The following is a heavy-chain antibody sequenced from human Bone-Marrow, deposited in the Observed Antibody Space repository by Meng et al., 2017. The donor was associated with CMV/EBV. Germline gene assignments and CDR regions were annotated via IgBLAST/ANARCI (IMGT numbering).Heavy chain of an antibody. Sequence: SVKVSCKASGGTFSSYTISWVRQAPGQGLEWMGRIIPILGTANYAQKFQGRVTITTDESTSTAYMELSSLRSEDTAVYYCARDMCLRSTSCYPGWFDPWGQGTLVTVSS. D-gene: IGHD2-2*01. CDR2: IIPILGTA. V-gene: IGHV1-69*16. CDR3: ARDMCLRSTSCYPGWFDP. J-gene: IGHJ5*02. CDR1: GGTFSSYT.